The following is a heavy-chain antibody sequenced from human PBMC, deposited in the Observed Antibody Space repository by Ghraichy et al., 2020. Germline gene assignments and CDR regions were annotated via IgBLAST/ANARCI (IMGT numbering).Heavy chain of an antibody. V-gene: IGHV3-11*01. J-gene: IGHJ1*01. Sequence: GGSLRLSCVASGFTFSDHYMSWIRQAPGKGLEWVSYISSSGNTMYVDSVKGRFTISRDNAKSSLYLQMNSLRGEDTAVYYCAKFARDWPNEYLQHWGQGALVTVSS. CDR2: ISSSGNTM. CDR3: AKFARDWPNEYLQH. D-gene: IGHD3/OR15-3a*01. CDR1: GFTFSDHY.